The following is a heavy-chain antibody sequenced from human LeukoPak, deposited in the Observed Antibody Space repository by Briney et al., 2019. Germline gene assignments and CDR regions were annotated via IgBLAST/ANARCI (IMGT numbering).Heavy chain of an antibody. CDR3: ARGVPQYYDFWSGYSHPANWFDP. D-gene: IGHD3-3*01. CDR1: GYTFTDYY. V-gene: IGHV1-2*02. CDR2: INPNSGGT. Sequence: ASVKVSCKASGYTFTDYYMHWVRQAPGQGLEWMGWINPNSGGTNYAQKFQGRVTMTRDTSISTAYMELSRLRSDDTAVYYCARGVPQYYDFWSGYSHPANWFDPWGQGTLVTVSS. J-gene: IGHJ5*02.